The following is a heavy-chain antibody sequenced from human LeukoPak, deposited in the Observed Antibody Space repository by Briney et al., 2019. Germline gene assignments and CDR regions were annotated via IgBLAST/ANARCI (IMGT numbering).Heavy chain of an antibody. CDR1: GFPFNYYG. D-gene: IGHD1-26*01. CDR3: AREPQGGGSAAFDI. Sequence: GGSLRLSCAASGFPFNYYGMNWVRQAPGKGLEWVSSISSSGSYIYYADSVKGRFTISRDNAKNSLYLQMNSLRAEDTVVYYCAREPQGGGSAAFDIWGQGTMVTVSS. V-gene: IGHV3-21*01. J-gene: IGHJ3*02. CDR2: ISSSGSYI.